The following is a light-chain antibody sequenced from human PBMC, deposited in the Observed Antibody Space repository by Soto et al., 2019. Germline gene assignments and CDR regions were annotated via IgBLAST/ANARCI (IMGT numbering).Light chain of an antibody. CDR1: SGSVSTNYY. Sequence: QAVVTQQPSCSVSPGRTVTLTCGLSSGSVSTNYYPSWYQQTPGQAPRTLIYSTNTRSSGVPDRFSGSILGNKAALTITGAQADDESDYYCVLYMGSGVWVFGGGTKLTVL. J-gene: IGLJ3*02. CDR3: VLYMGSGVWV. V-gene: IGLV8-61*01. CDR2: STN.